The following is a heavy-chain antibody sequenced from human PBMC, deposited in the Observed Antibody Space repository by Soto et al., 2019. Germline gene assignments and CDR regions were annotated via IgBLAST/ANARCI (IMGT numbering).Heavy chain of an antibody. CDR2: IIPIFGTA. CDR1: GGTFSSYA. D-gene: IGHD2-15*01. V-gene: IGHV1-69*13. J-gene: IGHJ6*02. Sequence: ASVKVSCKASGGTFSSYAISSVRQAPGQGLEWMGGIIPIFGTANYAQKFQGRVTITADESTSTAYMELSSLRSEETAVYYCARVLGGSPPYGMDVWGQGTTVTVSS. CDR3: ARVLGGSPPYGMDV.